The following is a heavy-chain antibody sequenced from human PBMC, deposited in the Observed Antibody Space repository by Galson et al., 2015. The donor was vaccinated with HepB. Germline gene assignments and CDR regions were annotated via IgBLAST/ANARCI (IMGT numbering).Heavy chain of an antibody. Sequence: SLRLSCAASGFTFDDYAMHWVRQAPGKGLEWVSGISWNSGSIGYADSVKGRFTISRDNAKNSLYLQMNSLRAEDTALYYCAKDSGSSGWGYMDVWGKGTTVTVSS. CDR3: AKDSGSSGWGYMDV. CDR2: ISWNSGSI. J-gene: IGHJ6*03. V-gene: IGHV3-9*01. CDR1: GFTFDDYA. D-gene: IGHD6-19*01.